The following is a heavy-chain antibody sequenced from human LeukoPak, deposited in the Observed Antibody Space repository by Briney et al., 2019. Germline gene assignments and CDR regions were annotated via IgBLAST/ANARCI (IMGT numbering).Heavy chain of an antibody. V-gene: IGHV3-30*03. Sequence: GGSLRLSCAASGFTFSSYGMHWVRQAPGKGLEWVAVISYDGSNKYYADSVKGRFTISRDNSKNTLYLQMNSLRAEDKAVYYCAMTLYYYYGMHVWGQGTTVTVSS. CDR3: AMTLYYYYGMHV. CDR1: GFTFSSYG. J-gene: IGHJ6*02. CDR2: ISYDGSNK.